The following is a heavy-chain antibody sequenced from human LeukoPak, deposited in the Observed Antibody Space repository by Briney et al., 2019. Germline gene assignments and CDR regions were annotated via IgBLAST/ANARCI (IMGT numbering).Heavy chain of an antibody. CDR2: IKHSGST. D-gene: IGHD6-13*01. J-gene: IGHJ6*02. V-gene: IGHV4-34*01. CDR1: GGPFSGYY. CDR3: ARHASTAALSGYYYGMDV. Sequence: SETLSLTCAVYGGPFSGYYWSWIRQPPGKGLEWIGEIKHSGSTNYNPSLKSRVTISVDTSKNQFSLKLSSVTAADTAVYYCARHASTAALSGYYYGMDVWGQGTTVTVSS.